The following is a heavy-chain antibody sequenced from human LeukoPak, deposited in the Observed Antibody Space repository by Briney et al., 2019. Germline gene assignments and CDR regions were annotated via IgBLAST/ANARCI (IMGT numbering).Heavy chain of an antibody. CDR1: GFTFDDYG. CDR3: ARDGSSGNYFDY. V-gene: IGHV3-20*04. Sequence: GSLRLSCAASGFTFDDYGMSWVRQAPGKGLEWVSGINWNGGSTGYADSVKGRFTISRDNAKNSLYLQMNSLRAEDTALYYCARDGSSGNYFDYWGQGTLVTVSS. CDR2: INWNGGST. J-gene: IGHJ4*02. D-gene: IGHD2-15*01.